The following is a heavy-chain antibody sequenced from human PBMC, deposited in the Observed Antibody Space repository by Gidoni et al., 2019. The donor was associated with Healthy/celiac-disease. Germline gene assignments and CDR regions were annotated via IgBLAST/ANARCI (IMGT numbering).Heavy chain of an antibody. CDR1: VGSTSSYY. CDR2: IYYSGST. Sequence: QVQLQESGPGLVKPSETLSLTCTVSVGSTSSYYRSWIRPPPGKGLEWIGYIYYSGSTNYNPSLKSRVTISVDTSKNQFSLKLSSVTAADTAVYYCARIPGYGSGSYYLYYYGMDVWGQGTTVTVSS. CDR3: ARIPGYGSGSYYLYYYGMDV. V-gene: IGHV4-59*01. D-gene: IGHD3-10*01. J-gene: IGHJ6*02.